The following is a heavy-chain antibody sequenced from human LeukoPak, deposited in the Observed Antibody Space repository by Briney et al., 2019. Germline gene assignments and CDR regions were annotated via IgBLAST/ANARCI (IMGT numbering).Heavy chain of an antibody. V-gene: IGHV3-30-3*01. D-gene: IGHD5-12*01. J-gene: IGHJ4*02. CDR1: GFTFSSYA. CDR3: ARDPSNSGYEFPGFFDY. CDR2: ISYDGSNK. Sequence: GRSLRLSCAASGFTFSSYAMHWVRQAPGKGLEWVAVISYDGSNKYYADSVEGRFTISRDNSKNTLYLQMNSLRAEDTAVYYCARDPSNSGYEFPGFFDYWGQGTLVTVSS.